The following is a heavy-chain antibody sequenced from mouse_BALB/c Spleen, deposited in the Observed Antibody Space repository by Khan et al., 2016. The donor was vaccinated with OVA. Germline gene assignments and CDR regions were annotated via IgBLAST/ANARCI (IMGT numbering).Heavy chain of an antibody. CDR2: INPSTGYT. V-gene: IGHV1-7*01. Sequence: QVQLKQSGAELAKPGASVKMSCKASGYTFTNYWMHWVKQRPGQGLEWIGYINPSTGYTEYNQKFKDKATLIADKSSSTANMQLSSLTSEDSAVYYCVKHGNRSACFTYWGQGTLVTVSA. CDR3: VKHGNRSACFTY. J-gene: IGHJ3*01. D-gene: IGHD1-1*01. CDR1: GYTFTNYW.